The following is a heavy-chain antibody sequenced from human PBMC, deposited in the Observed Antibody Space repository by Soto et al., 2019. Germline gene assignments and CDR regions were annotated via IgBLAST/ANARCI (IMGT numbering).Heavy chain of an antibody. CDR3: ARVDSYWYFDL. Sequence: EVQVEESGGGLVQPGGSPRLACAASGFQFSSYSMNWVRQAPGKGLEWVSYISSSSSTVYYADSVKGRFTMSRDNAKKSLYLQMNSLRAEDTAVYYCARVDSYWYFDLWGRGTLVTVSS. CDR1: GFQFSSYS. D-gene: IGHD2-2*03. V-gene: IGHV3-48*01. CDR2: ISSSSSTV. J-gene: IGHJ2*01.